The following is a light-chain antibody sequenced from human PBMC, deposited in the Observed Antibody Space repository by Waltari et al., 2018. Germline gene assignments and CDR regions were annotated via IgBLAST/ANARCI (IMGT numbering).Light chain of an antibody. J-gene: IGKJ1*01. CDR3: QQYYRSRT. Sequence: DIVMTQSPDSLAVSLGERATIDCKSSQSVFYRYDNKNYLTGYQHKPGQPPKLLFYWASTREAGVPDRFSASGSGTDFTLTINNLQAEDVAVYYCQQYYRSRTFGQGTKVEIK. CDR2: WAS. V-gene: IGKV4-1*01. CDR1: QSVFYRYDNKNY.